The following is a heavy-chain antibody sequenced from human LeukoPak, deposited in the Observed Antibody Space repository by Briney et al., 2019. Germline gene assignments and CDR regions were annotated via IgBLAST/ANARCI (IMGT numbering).Heavy chain of an antibody. V-gene: IGHV3-48*04. Sequence: PGGSLRLSCAASGFTFSSYSMNWVRQAPGKGLEWVSYISSSSSTIYYADSVKGRFTISRDNAKNSLYLQMNSLRAEDTAVYYCARLDYDILTGGDYWGQGTLVTVSS. CDR2: ISSSSSTI. J-gene: IGHJ4*02. D-gene: IGHD3-9*01. CDR1: GFTFSSYS. CDR3: ARLDYDILTGGDY.